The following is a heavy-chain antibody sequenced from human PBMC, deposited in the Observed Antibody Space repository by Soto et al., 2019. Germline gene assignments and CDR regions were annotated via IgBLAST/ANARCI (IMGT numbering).Heavy chain of an antibody. CDR2: IYWNNDK. CDR1: GFSLSTSGVG. Sequence: QITLKESGPPLVNPTQTLTLTCTFSGFSLSTSGVGVGWIRQPPGKALEWIALIYWNNDKRYSPSLKSRLTIAKDTSKNQVVLNMTNMDPVDTATYFCARRPRYSNYVDYWGQGTLVTVSS. V-gene: IGHV2-5*01. CDR3: ARRPRYSNYVDY. J-gene: IGHJ4*02. D-gene: IGHD4-4*01.